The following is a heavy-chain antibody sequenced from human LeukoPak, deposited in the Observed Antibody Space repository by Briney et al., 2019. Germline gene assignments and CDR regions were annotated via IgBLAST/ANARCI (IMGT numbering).Heavy chain of an antibody. J-gene: IGHJ5*02. Sequence: PGGSLRLSCAASGFTFSGYGMHWVRQAPGKGLEWAAVTSFDGSNKYYADSVQGRFTISRDNSKNTLYLQMNSLRAEDAAVYYCATERGVGAPNWFDPWGQGTLVTVSS. CDR3: ATERGVGAPNWFDP. V-gene: IGHV3-30*03. CDR2: TSFDGSNK. CDR1: GFTFSGYG. D-gene: IGHD1-26*01.